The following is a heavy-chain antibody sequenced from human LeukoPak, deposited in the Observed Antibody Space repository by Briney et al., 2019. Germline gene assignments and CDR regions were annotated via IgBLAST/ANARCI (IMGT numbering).Heavy chain of an antibody. V-gene: IGHV6-1*01. CDR2: IYYRTQWYD. J-gene: IGHJ5*02. CDR3: ARGQHRELYYDILTGYYGSNWFDP. Sequence: SQTLSLTCGISGDSVSNTAAGWSWIRQSPSRGLEWLGRIYYRTQWYDDYAVSVRSRISINPDTSKNQFSLQLNSVTPEDTAVYYCARGQHRELYYDILTGYYGSNWFDPWGQGTRVTVSS. D-gene: IGHD3-9*01. CDR1: GDSVSNTAAG.